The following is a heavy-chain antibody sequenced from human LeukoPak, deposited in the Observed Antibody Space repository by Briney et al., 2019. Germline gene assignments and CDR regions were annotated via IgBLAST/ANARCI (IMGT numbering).Heavy chain of an antibody. J-gene: IGHJ3*02. Sequence: SETLSLTCAVYGGSFSRYYWSWIRQPPGKGLEWIGEINHSGSTNYNPSLKSRVTISVDTSKNQFSLKLSSVTAADTAVYYCARDGSYDILTGYNGAFDIWGQGTMVTVSS. CDR1: GGSFSRYY. CDR3: ARDGSYDILTGYNGAFDI. V-gene: IGHV4-34*01. D-gene: IGHD3-9*01. CDR2: INHSGST.